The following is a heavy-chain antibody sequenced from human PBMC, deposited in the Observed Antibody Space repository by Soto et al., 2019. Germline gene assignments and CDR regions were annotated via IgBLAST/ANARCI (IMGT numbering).Heavy chain of an antibody. CDR1: GFTFSSYG. J-gene: IGHJ2*01. CDR2: ISYDGSNK. V-gene: IGHV3-30*18. D-gene: IGHD3-3*01. CDR3: AKEDRKYYDFWSGYSPRYFDL. Sequence: QVQLVESGGGVVQPGRSLRLSCAASGFTFSSYGMHWVRQAPGKGLEWVAVISYDGSNKYYADSVKGRFTISRDNSKNTLYLQMNSLRAEDTAVYYCAKEDRKYYDFWSGYSPRYFDLWGRGTLVTVSS.